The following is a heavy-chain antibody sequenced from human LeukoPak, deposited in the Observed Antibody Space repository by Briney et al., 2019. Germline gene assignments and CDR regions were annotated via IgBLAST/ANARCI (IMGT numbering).Heavy chain of an antibody. CDR3: ARVGDGYNDDAFDI. CDR2: IKQDGSEK. D-gene: IGHD5-24*01. J-gene: IGHJ3*02. CDR1: GFTFRDFV. Sequence: GGSLRLSCAASGFTFRDFVMHWVRQAPGKGLEWVANIKQDGSEKYYVDSVKGRFTISRDNAKNSLYLQMNSLRAEDTAVYYCARVGDGYNDDAFDIWGQGTMVTVSS. V-gene: IGHV3-7*01.